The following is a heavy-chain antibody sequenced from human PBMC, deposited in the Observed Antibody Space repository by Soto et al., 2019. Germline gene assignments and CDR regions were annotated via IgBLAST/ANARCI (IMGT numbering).Heavy chain of an antibody. V-gene: IGHV1-69*01. CDR2: IIPIFGTT. D-gene: IGHD2-21*02. CDR1: GGTFSNYP. Sequence: VQLVQSGAEVQKPGSSVKVSCKASGGTFSNYPFIWVRQAPGQGLDWMGGIIPIFGTTDYGQRFQGRVTITADASTNTAYMELSSLRSDDTAVYYCARGLYCGGGCYSHFDYWGQGTLVTVSS. J-gene: IGHJ4*02. CDR3: ARGLYCGGGCYSHFDY.